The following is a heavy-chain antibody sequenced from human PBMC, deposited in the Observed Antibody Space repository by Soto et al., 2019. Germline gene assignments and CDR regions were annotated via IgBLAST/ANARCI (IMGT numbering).Heavy chain of an antibody. CDR2: IYYSGST. J-gene: IGHJ4*02. Sequence: SETLSLTCTVSGGSISSSSYYWGWIRQPPGKGLEWIGSIYYSGSTYYNPSLKSRVTISVDTSKNQFSLKLSSVTAADTAVYYCARRIVVVTAPPTDFDYWGQGTLVTVSS. CDR1: GGSISSSSYY. D-gene: IGHD2-21*02. V-gene: IGHV4-39*01. CDR3: ARRIVVVTAPPTDFDY.